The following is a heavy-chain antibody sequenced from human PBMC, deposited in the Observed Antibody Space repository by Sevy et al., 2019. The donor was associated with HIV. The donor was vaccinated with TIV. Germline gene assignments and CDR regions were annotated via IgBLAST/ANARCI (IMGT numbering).Heavy chain of an antibody. CDR2: SYYSGST. CDR3: ARSITKMVVVSLAFDI. CDR1: GGSISSGVYY. V-gene: IGHV4-30-4*02. J-gene: IGHJ3*02. Sequence: SETLSLTCTVSGGSISSGVYYWSWIRQPPGKGLEWIRYSYYSGSTYYNPSLKSRVTISVDTSKNQFSLNLSSVTAADTAVYYCARSITKMVVVSLAFDIWGQGTMVTVSS. D-gene: IGHD3-22*01.